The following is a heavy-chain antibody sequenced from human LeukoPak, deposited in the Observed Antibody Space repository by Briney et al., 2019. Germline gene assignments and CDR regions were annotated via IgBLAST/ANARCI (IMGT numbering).Heavy chain of an antibody. D-gene: IGHD5/OR15-5a*01. CDR3: ARDLRSWNWFDP. CDR2: ISSSSCYT. Sequence: GVSQRLLCAASVFIFSHYYMLCLRQAPGKALEGVSYISSSSCYTNYADSVRRRYTISRDNAKNSLYLQMNRLRAEDTAVYYGARDLRSWNWFDPGGQGTLVTVSS. CDR1: VFIFSHYY. J-gene: IGHJ5*02. V-gene: IGHV3-11*06.